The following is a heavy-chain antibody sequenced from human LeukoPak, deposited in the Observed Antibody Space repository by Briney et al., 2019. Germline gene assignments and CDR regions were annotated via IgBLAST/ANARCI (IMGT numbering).Heavy chain of an antibody. D-gene: IGHD1-26*01. Sequence: ASVKVSCKASGGTFSSYAISWVRQAPGQGLEWMGGIIPIFGTANYAQKFQGRVTITTDESTSTAYMELSSLRSEDTAVYYRARGGSGSYYTYYFDYWGQGTLVTVSS. CDR3: ARGGSGSYYTYYFDY. J-gene: IGHJ4*02. CDR2: IIPIFGTA. CDR1: GGTFSSYA. V-gene: IGHV1-69*05.